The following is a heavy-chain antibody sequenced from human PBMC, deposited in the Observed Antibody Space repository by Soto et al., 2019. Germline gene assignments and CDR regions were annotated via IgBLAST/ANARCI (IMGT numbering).Heavy chain of an antibody. D-gene: IGHD3-10*01. CDR3: ARQYYYGSGSYSWGWFDP. V-gene: IGHV4-59*08. CDR2: IYYSGST. CDR1: GGSISSYY. J-gene: IGHJ5*02. Sequence: QVQLQESGPGLVKPSETLSLTCTVSGGSISSYYWSWIRQHPGKGLEWIGYIYYSGSTNYNPSLKSRVTISVDTAKNQFALKLSSVTAADTAVYYCARQYYYGSGSYSWGWFDPWGQGTLVTVSS.